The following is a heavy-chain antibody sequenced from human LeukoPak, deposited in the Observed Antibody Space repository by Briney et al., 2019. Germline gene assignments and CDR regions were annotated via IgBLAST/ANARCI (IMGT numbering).Heavy chain of an antibody. Sequence: PSETLSLTCTVSGGSISSSSYYWGWIRQPPGKGLEWIGSIYYSGSTYYNPSLKSRVTISVDTSKNQFSLKLSSVTAADTAVYYCASYIEMATTYWGSGDYWGQGTLVTVSS. J-gene: IGHJ4*02. CDR3: ASYIEMATTYWGSGDY. CDR1: GGSISSSSYY. V-gene: IGHV4-39*07. CDR2: IYYSGST. D-gene: IGHD5-24*01.